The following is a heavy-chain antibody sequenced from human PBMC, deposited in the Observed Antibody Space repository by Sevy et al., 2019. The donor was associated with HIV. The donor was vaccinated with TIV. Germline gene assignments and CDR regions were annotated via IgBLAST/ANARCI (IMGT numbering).Heavy chain of an antibody. J-gene: IGHJ4*02. V-gene: IGHV3-48*02. CDR1: GFTLSSYT. D-gene: IGHD2-21*01. Sequence: GESLKISCEASGFTLSSYTMNWVRQSPEKGLEWVATFDRTDITHYADSVKGRFIISRDTAKNSLCLQMNSLRDDDTAMYFCVRDERAIASHFDYWGRGTLVTVSS. CDR3: VRDERAIASHFDY. CDR2: FDRTDIT.